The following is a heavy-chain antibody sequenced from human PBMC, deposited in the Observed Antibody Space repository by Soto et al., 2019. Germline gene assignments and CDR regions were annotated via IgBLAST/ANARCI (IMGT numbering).Heavy chain of an antibody. CDR3: ARSVFP. CDR2: IYYSGST. J-gene: IGHJ5*02. V-gene: IGHV4-31*03. CDR1: GGSISSGGYY. Sequence: QVQLQESGPGLVKPSQTLSLTCTVSGGSISSGGYYWNWIRQHPGKGLEWIGYIYYSGSTYYNPSLXIXITLSVDTSKNQFSLKLSSVTAADTAVYYCARSVFPWGQGTLVTVSS.